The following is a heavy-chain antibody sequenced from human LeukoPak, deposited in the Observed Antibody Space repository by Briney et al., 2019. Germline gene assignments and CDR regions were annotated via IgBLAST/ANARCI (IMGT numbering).Heavy chain of an antibody. D-gene: IGHD5-18*01. CDR3: AKAPGYSSYYFDY. CDR2: ISGSGGST. V-gene: IGHV3-23*01. Sequence: PGGSLRLSCAASGFTFSSYAMSWVRQAPGKGLEWVSAISGSGGSTYYADSVKGRFTIPRDNSKNTLYLQMNSLRAEDTAVYYCAKAPGYSSYYFDYWGQGTLVTVSS. CDR1: GFTFSSYA. J-gene: IGHJ4*02.